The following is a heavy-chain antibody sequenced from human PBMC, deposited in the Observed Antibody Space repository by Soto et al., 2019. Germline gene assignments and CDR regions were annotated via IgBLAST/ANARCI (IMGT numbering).Heavy chain of an antibody. D-gene: IGHD3-10*01. CDR3: TSLPDWGSGNN. CDR2: IYYSGST. Sequence: QLQLQESGPGLVKPSETLSLTCAVSGGSISSSSYYWGWMRQPPGKGLEWIGSIYYSGSTYYNPPLKIRVTITVDTSQNHFSLRPTSVTAADTAIYYCTSLPDWGSGNNWCQGTLVTVSS. V-gene: IGHV4-39*02. J-gene: IGHJ4*02. CDR1: GGSISSSSYY.